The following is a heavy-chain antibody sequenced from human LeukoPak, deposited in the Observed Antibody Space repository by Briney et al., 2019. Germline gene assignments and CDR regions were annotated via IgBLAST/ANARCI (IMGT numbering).Heavy chain of an antibody. CDR2: IQDSGTT. D-gene: IGHD3-16*02. CDR1: GGSINNYY. CDR3: ARDNYVWGSYRYPDY. Sequence: SETLSLTCTVSGGSINNYYWSWIRQSPGKGLEWIGYIQDSGTTTYNPSLKSRVIMSVDTSKNQLSLKLTSVTAADTAVYYCARDNYVWGSYRYPDYWGQGTLVTVSS. J-gene: IGHJ4*02. V-gene: IGHV4-59*12.